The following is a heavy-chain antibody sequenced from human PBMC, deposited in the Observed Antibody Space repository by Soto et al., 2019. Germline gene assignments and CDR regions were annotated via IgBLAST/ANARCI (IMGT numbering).Heavy chain of an antibody. CDR3: ARRARPDFYYMDV. J-gene: IGHJ6*03. Sequence: EVQLAESGGGLAQPGGSLRLSCAASGFTLSGYAMDWVRQAPGKGLEYVSGISSNGVGTYYANSVQGRFTSSRDNSKNTVYRQMGSLRPEDMAVYYRARRARPDFYYMDVWGKGTTVTVSS. V-gene: IGHV3-64*01. D-gene: IGHD6-6*01. CDR2: ISSNGVGT. CDR1: GFTLSGYA.